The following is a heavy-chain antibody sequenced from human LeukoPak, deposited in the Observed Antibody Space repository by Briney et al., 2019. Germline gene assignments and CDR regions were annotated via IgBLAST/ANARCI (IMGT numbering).Heavy chain of an antibody. CDR3: ARQSAAAGTRDDAFDI. V-gene: IGHV4-39*01. Sequence: SETLSLTCTVSGGSISSYYWGWIRQPPGKGLEWIGSIYYSGSTYYNPSLKSRVTISVDTSKNQFSLKLSSVTAADTAVYYCARQSAAAGTRDDAFDIWGQGTMVTVSS. J-gene: IGHJ3*02. CDR1: GGSISSYY. D-gene: IGHD6-13*01. CDR2: IYYSGST.